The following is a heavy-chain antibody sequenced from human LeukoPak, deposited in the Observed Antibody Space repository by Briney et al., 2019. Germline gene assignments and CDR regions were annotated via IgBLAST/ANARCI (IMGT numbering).Heavy chain of an antibody. CDR3: AREFGYKAFDI. CDR2: INHSGST. CDR1: GGSFSGYY. D-gene: IGHD5-12*01. J-gene: IGHJ3*02. Sequence: PSETLSLTCAVYGGSFSGYYWSWIRQPPGKWLEWIGEINHSGSTNYNPSLKSRVTISVDTSKNQFSLKLSSVTAADTAVYYCAREFGYKAFDIWGQGTMVTVSS. V-gene: IGHV4-34*01.